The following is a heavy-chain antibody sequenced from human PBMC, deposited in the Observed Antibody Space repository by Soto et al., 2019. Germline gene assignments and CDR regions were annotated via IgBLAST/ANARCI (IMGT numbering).Heavy chain of an antibody. V-gene: IGHV1-3*01. J-gene: IGHJ4*02. CDR1: GYTFSNFA. CDR2: INAGNGNT. D-gene: IGHD4-17*01. Sequence: ASVKVSCKASGYTFSNFAMHWVRQAPGQRLEWMGWINAGNGNTKYSQKFQGRVTITRDTSASTAYMELSSLRSEDTAVYYCASESYGGEFDYWGQGTLVTVSS. CDR3: ASESYGGEFDY.